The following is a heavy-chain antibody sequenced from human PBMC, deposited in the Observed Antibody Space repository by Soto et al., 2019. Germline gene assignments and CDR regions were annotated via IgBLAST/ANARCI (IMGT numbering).Heavy chain of an antibody. D-gene: IGHD3-10*01. CDR3: ARQSLWTVRGVTSSYSYMXV. CDR1: GYSFTSYW. CDR2: IYPGDSDT. V-gene: IGHV5-51*01. Sequence: LGESLKISCKGSGYSFTSYWIGWVRQMPGKGLEWMGIIYPGDSDTRYSPSFQGQVAISADKSISTAYLQWSSLKASDTAMYYCARQSLWTVRGVTSSYSYMXVWGKVTTVTVSS. J-gene: IGHJ6*03.